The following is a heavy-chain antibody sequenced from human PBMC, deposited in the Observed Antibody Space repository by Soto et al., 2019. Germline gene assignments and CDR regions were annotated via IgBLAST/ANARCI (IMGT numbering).Heavy chain of an antibody. CDR2: ISSSGSTI. J-gene: IGHJ4*02. D-gene: IGHD3-22*01. CDR1: VLTFKSYE. V-gene: IGHV3-48*03. Sequence: PCWCLRLSCASSVLTFKSYEMKWARQDPGKGLEWVSYISSSGSTIYYADSVKGRFTISRDSAKNSLYLQMNGLRADDTAVYYCARDSRYFDTSDYFDYWGQGTLVTVSS. CDR3: ARDSRYFDTSDYFDY.